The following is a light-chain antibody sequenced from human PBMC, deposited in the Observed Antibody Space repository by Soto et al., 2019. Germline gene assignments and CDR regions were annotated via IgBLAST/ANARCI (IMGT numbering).Light chain of an antibody. V-gene: IGKV1-5*03. Sequence: DIQMTQPPSTLSASVGDRVTITCRASQNIDNCLAWYQHKPGKAPKVLIYKASTLESGVPSRFSGSESGTEFTLTISSLQPDDFATYYCQQYNSYPRTFGQGTTVEIK. CDR3: QQYNSYPRT. CDR2: KAS. J-gene: IGKJ2*01. CDR1: QNIDNC.